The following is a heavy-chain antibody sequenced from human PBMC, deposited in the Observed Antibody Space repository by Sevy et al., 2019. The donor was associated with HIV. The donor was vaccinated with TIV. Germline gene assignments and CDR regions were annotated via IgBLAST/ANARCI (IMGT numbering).Heavy chain of an antibody. CDR1: GLTFSDAW. D-gene: IGHD2-15*01. J-gene: IGHJ4*02. CDR3: TTELGYCSGGSCSDFDF. Sequence: GGSLRLSCAASGLTFSDAWMNWVRQAPGKGLEWVGRIKSKPDGETTDYAAPVKGRFTISTDDSKNTLYLQMNRLKTEGTGVYYCTTELGYCSGGSCSDFDFWGQGTLVTVSS. V-gene: IGHV3-15*07. CDR2: IKSKPDGETT.